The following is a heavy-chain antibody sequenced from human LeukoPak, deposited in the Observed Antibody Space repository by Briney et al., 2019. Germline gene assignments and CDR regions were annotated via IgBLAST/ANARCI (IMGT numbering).Heavy chain of an antibody. Sequence: GRSLRLSCAASGFTFSSYAMHWVRQSPGKGLEWVAVISHEGSNKYYADSVNGRFTIFIDNSTHTPYLQMNSLSAEDTAVYYCAREALYGFGELSGFDSWGQGTLLTVSS. CDR1: GFTFSSYA. V-gene: IGHV3-30*04. J-gene: IGHJ4*02. CDR3: AREALYGFGELSGFDS. CDR2: ISHEGSNK. D-gene: IGHD3-10*01.